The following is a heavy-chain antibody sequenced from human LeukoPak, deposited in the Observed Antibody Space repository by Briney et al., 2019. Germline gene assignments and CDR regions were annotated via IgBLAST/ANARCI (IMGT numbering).Heavy chain of an antibody. J-gene: IGHJ6*02. CDR2: ISGDGGST. Sequence: PGGSLRLSCAASGFTFDDYAMHWVRQAPGKGLEWVSLISGDGGSTYHADSVKGRFTTSRDNSKNSLYLQMNSLRTEDTALYYCAKDIPASSGSPYDYYYGMDVWGQGTTVTVSS. CDR3: AKDIPASSGSPYDYYYGMDV. D-gene: IGHD1-1*01. CDR1: GFTFDDYA. V-gene: IGHV3-43*02.